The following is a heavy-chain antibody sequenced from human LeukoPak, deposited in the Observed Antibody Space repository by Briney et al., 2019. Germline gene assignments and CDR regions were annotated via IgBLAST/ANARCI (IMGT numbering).Heavy chain of an antibody. CDR2: ISDDGRNK. Sequence: GGSLRLSCAASGFNFNNYGMHWVRQAPGKGLEWVAVISDDGRNKHYPDSVKGRFTISRDISTDTLWLQMDSLRTEDTAVYYCAKGPLRGTAAAIDYWGQGTLVTVSS. J-gene: IGHJ4*02. D-gene: IGHD2-2*01. V-gene: IGHV3-30*18. CDR1: GFNFNNYG. CDR3: AKGPLRGTAAAIDY.